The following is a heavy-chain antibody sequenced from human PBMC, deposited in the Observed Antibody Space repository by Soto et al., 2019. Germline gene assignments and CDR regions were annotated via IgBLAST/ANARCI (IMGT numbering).Heavy chain of an antibody. CDR1: GYTFTSYY. CDR3: ARDWGREYSSSSYYYGMDV. V-gene: IGHV1-46*01. J-gene: IGHJ6*02. D-gene: IGHD6-6*01. Sequence: AASVKVSCKASGYTFTSYYMHWVRQAPGQGLEWMGIINPSGGSTSYAQKFQGRVTMTRDTSTSTVYMELSSLRSEDTAVYYCARDWGREYSSSSYYYGMDVWGQGTTVTVSS. CDR2: INPSGGST.